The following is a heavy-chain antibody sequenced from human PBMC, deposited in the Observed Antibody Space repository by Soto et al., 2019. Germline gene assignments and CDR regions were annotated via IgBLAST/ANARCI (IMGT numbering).Heavy chain of an antibody. CDR1: GFTFNNDW. V-gene: IGHV3-15*01. D-gene: IGHD3-10*01. Sequence: GGSLKLSSAASGFTFNNDWMSWVRQAPGKGLEWVGRIKSKTDGETTDYAALVKGRFTISRDDSKNTLYLQMDSLKTEDTAVYYCTDLMRGVGAFDIWSRGTLVTVSS. J-gene: IGHJ3*02. CDR2: IKSKTDGETT. CDR3: TDLMRGVGAFDI.